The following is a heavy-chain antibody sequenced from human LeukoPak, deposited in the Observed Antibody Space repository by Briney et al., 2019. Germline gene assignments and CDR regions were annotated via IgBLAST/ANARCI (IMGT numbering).Heavy chain of an antibody. V-gene: IGHV3-33*06. D-gene: IGHD6-19*01. CDR2: IWYDGSNK. CDR3: AKDLQQWLVGDWFDP. CDR1: GFTFSSYG. J-gene: IGHJ5*02. Sequence: GGSLRLSCAASGFTFSSYGMHWVRQAPAKGLEWVAVIWYDGSNKYYADSVKGRFTISRDNSKNTLYLQMNSLRAEDTAVYYCAKDLQQWLVGDWFDPWGQGTLVTVSS.